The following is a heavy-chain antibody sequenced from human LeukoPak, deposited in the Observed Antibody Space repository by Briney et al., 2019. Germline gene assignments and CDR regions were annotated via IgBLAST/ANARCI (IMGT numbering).Heavy chain of an antibody. CDR1: GGTFSSYA. J-gene: IGHJ4*02. Sequence: SVKVSCKASGGTFSSYAISWVRQAPGQGLEWMGGIIPIFGTANYAQKFQGRVTITADESTSTAYMELSSLRSEDTAVYYCARTQLQQLGYFDYWGQGTLVTVSS. V-gene: IGHV1-69*13. CDR2: IIPIFGTA. CDR3: ARTQLQQLGYFDY. D-gene: IGHD6-13*01.